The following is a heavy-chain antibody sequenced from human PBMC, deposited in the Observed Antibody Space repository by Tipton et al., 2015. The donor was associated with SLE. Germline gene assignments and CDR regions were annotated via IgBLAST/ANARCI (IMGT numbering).Heavy chain of an antibody. D-gene: IGHD3-3*01. Sequence: TLSLTCTVSGGSISSGYYFWSWIRQPAGKGLEWIGRIYVSGVTNYNPSLKGRVSISIDTSKNHFSLKLSSVTAADTAVYYCAKDSGDYDFVQDPWGRGTLVTVSS. V-gene: IGHV4-61*02. CDR3: AKDSGDYDFVQDP. CDR2: IYVSGVT. CDR1: GGSISSGYYF. J-gene: IGHJ5*02.